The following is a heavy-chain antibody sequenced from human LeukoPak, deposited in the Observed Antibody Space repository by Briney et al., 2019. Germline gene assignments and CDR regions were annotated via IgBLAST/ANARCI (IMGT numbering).Heavy chain of an antibody. V-gene: IGHV4-59*01. J-gene: IGHJ4*02. D-gene: IGHD1-7*01. Sequence: PSETLSLTCTVSGGSISSYYWSWIRQPPGKGLEWIGYIYSSGSTNYNPSLKSRVTISVDTSKNQFSLKLSSVTAADTAVYYCARTGITGTTPDYWGQGTLVTVSS. CDR3: ARTGITGTTPDY. CDR2: IYSSGST. CDR1: GGSISSYY.